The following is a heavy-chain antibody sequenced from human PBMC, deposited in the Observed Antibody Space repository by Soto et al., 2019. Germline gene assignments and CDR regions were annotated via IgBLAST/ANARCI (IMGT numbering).Heavy chain of an antibody. CDR1: GYTFSNYG. CDR3: ARSLGSGTGFDY. Sequence: QVQLVQSAAEVKKPGASVKVSCKASGYTFSNYGISWARQAPGQGLEWTAWISGYNGDTKNAQSLQGRVTVTTDTSTSTSYMELRSLRSDDTAIYYCARSLGSGTGFDYWGQGTLVTVSS. V-gene: IGHV1-18*01. D-gene: IGHD3-10*01. J-gene: IGHJ4*02. CDR2: ISGYNGDT.